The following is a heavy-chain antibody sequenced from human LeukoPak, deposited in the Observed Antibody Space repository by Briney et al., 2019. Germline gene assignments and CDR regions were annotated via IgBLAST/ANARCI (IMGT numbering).Heavy chain of an antibody. D-gene: IGHD3-10*01. J-gene: IGHJ4*02. CDR2: IYYSGST. CDR1: GGSISSSDYY. Sequence: PSETLSLTCSVSGGSISSSDYYWGWIRQPPGKGLEWIGSIYYSGSTYYNPSLKSRVTISVDTSKNQFSLKLNSVTAADTAVYYCARSGGSRGYYFDYWGQGTLVTVSS. V-gene: IGHV4-39*07. CDR3: ARSGGSRGYYFDY.